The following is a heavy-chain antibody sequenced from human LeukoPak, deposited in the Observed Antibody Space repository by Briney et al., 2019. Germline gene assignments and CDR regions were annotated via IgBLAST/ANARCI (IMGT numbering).Heavy chain of an antibody. V-gene: IGHV4-34*01. J-gene: IGHJ6*02. Sequence: SETLSLTCAVYGGSFSGYFWGWIRQPPGKGLEWIGSIYYSGSTYYNPSLKSRVTISVDTSKNQFSLNLNSVTAADTAVYYCARERYYGSGRASGMDVWGQGTTVTVSS. CDR1: GGSFSGYF. CDR3: ARERYYGSGRASGMDV. CDR2: IYYSGST. D-gene: IGHD3-10*01.